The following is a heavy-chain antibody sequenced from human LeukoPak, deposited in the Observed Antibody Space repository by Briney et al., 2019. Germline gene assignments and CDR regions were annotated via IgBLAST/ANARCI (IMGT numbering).Heavy chain of an antibody. CDR1: GITLSNYG. J-gene: IGHJ4*02. CDR3: AKRGVVIRAVIIVGFHKEAYSFDY. CDR2: ISDGGGSR. V-gene: IGHV3-23*01. D-gene: IGHD3-10*01. Sequence: GGSLRLSCAVSGITLSNYGMSWVRQAPGKGLEWVAGISDGGGSRNYAVSVKGRFTISRDYPKNTLYLQMNSLRTEDTAVYFFAKRGVVIRAVIIVGFHKEAYSFDYWGQGGLVTVSS.